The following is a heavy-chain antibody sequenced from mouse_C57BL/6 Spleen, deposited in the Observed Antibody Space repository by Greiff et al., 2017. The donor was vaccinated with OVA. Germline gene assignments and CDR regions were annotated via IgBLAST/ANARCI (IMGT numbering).Heavy chain of an antibody. V-gene: IGHV5-12*01. CDR3: ARLLRYYAMDY. J-gene: IGHJ4*01. D-gene: IGHD1-1*01. CDR2: ISNGGGST. CDR1: GFTFSDYY. Sequence: EVMLVESGGGLVQPGGSLKLSCAASGFTFSDYYMYWVRQTPEKRLEWVAYISNGGGSTYYPDTVKGRFTISRDNAKNTLYLQMSRLKSEDTAMYYCARLLRYYAMDYWGQGTSVTVSS.